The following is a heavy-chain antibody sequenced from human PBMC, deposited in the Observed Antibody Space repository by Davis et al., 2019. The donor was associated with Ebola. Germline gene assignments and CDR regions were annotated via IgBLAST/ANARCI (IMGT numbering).Heavy chain of an antibody. CDR2: MSYHGSHT. V-gene: IGHV3-30*18. CDR1: AFSFGTYG. Sequence: GESLKISCEAFAFSFGTYGMHWVRQAPGKGLEWVASMSYHGSHTSYIDSVKGRFTISRDNSKNTLYLQMNSLRAEDTAVYFCAKRTERGYCSSTSCYYYGMDVWGQGTTVTVSS. J-gene: IGHJ6*02. D-gene: IGHD2-2*01. CDR3: AKRTERGYCSSTSCYYYGMDV.